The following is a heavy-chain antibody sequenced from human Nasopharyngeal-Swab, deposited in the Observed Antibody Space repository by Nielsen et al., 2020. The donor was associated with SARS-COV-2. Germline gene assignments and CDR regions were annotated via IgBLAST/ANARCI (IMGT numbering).Heavy chain of an antibody. CDR1: GFTFSSYA. CDR3: ARGDANCGGDCYDS. J-gene: IGHJ4*02. Sequence: GESLKISCAASGFTFSSYAMHWVRQAPGKGLEYVSVISSSGGSTYYANSVKGRFTISRDNSKNTLYLQMGSLRAEDMAVYYCARGDANCGGDCYDSWGQGTLVTVSS. CDR2: ISSSGGST. V-gene: IGHV3-64*01. D-gene: IGHD2-21*01.